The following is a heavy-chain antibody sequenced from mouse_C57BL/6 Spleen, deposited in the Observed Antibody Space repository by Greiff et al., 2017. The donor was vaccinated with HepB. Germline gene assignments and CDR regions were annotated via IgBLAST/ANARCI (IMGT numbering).Heavy chain of an antibody. CDR1: GFTFSDYY. V-gene: IGHV5-12*01. D-gene: IGHD2-4*01. CDR2: ISNGGGST. J-gene: IGHJ4*01. Sequence: EVKVVESGGGLVQPGGSLKLSCAASGFTFSDYYMYWVRQTPEKRLEWVAYISNGGGSTYYPDTVKGRFTISRDNAKNTLYLQMSRLKSEDTAMYYCARQYDYDGLYAMDYWGQGTSVTVSS. CDR3: ARQYDYDGLYAMDY.